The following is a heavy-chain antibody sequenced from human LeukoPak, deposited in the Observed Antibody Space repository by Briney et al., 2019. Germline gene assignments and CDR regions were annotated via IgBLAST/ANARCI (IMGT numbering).Heavy chain of an antibody. Sequence: SETLSLTCAVYGGSFSGYYWSWIRQPPGKGLEWIGEINHSGSTNYNPSLKSRVTISVDTSKNQFSLKLSSVTAADTAVYYCARGLNLDAWGQGTTVTVSS. V-gene: IGHV4-34*01. D-gene: IGHD1-14*01. J-gene: IGHJ6*02. CDR3: ARGLNLDA. CDR2: INHSGST. CDR1: GGSFSGYY.